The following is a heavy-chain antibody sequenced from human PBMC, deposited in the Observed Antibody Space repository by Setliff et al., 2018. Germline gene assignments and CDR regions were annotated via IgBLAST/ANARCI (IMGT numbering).Heavy chain of an antibody. CDR3: ASGVPREYYDSSGSSMLDY. CDR2: IWDDGVKK. CDR1: GFTFSTYR. V-gene: IGHV3-33*08. D-gene: IGHD3-22*01. J-gene: IGHJ4*02. Sequence: GGSLRLSCAASGFTFSTYRMHWVRQAPGKGLEWVAVIWDDGVKKYHADSVKGRFTISRDNSKNTLYLQMNSLRPEDTAVYYCASGVPREYYDSSGSSMLDYWGQGTLVT.